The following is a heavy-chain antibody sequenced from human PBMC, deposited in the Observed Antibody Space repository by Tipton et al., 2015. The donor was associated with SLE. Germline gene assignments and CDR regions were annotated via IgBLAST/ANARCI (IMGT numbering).Heavy chain of an antibody. D-gene: IGHD1-26*01. Sequence: TLSLTCTVSGGPISSYYWSWIRQPPGKGLEWIGEINHSGSTNYNPSLKSRVTISVDTSKEQFSLNLKSVTAADTAVYYCARDRMNSGSSQYFHPWGQGTLVTVSS. CDR1: GGPISSYY. CDR3: ARDRMNSGSSQYFHP. J-gene: IGHJ1*01. CDR2: INHSGST. V-gene: IGHV4-34*01.